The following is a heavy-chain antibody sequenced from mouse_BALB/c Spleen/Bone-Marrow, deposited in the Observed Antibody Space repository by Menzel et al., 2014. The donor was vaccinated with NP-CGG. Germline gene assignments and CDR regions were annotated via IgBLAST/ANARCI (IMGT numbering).Heavy chain of an antibody. CDR1: GFSLTSYG. CDR3: ARDRGGSSRALDY. D-gene: IGHD1-1*02. Sequence: QVQLKESGPGLVAPSQNLSITCTVSGFSLTSYGVHWVCQPPGKGLEWLGVIWAGGSTIYNSALMSRLSISKDNSKSQVFLKMNSLQTDDTALYYCARDRGGSSRALDYWGQGTSVTVSS. J-gene: IGHJ4*01. CDR2: IWAGGST. V-gene: IGHV2-9*02.